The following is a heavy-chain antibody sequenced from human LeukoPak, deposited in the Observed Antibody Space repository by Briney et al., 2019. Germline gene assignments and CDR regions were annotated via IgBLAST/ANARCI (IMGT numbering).Heavy chain of an antibody. V-gene: IGHV3-23*01. CDR3: AKGYYDYVWGSYYFDY. J-gene: IGHJ4*02. D-gene: IGHD3-16*01. CDR2: IGGIGGSI. Sequence: GGSLRLSCAASGFTFSSYAMSWVRQAPGKGLEWVSAIGGIGGSIYFADSVKSRFTISRDNSRDTLYLQMNSLRAEDTAVYYCAKGYYDYVWGSYYFDYWGQGTLVTVSS. CDR1: GFTFSSYA.